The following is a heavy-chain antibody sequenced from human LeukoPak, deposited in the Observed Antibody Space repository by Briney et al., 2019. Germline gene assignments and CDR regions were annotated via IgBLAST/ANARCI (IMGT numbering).Heavy chain of an antibody. CDR3: ARAASDPGYYYDSSGYYYEVNFDY. J-gene: IGHJ4*02. V-gene: IGHV4-59*11. D-gene: IGHD3-22*01. CDR1: GGSISSHY. Sequence: SETLSLTCTVSGGSISSHYWSWIRQPPGKGLEWIGYIYYSGSTNYNPSLKSRVTISVDTSKNQFSLELSSVTAADTAVYYCARAASDPGYYYDSSGYYYEVNFDYWGQGALVTVSS. CDR2: IYYSGST.